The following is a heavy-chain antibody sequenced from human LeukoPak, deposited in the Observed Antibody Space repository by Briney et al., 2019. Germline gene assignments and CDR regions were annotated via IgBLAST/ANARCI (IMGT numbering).Heavy chain of an antibody. D-gene: IGHD5-18*01. Sequence: GGSLRLSCAASGFTFSSYAMSWVRQAPGKGLEWVSAISGSGGSTYYADSVKGRFTISRDNSKNTLYLQMNSLRAEDTAVYYCARNSYGYDYFDYWGQGTLVTVSS. CDR1: GFTFSSYA. CDR2: ISGSGGST. J-gene: IGHJ4*02. V-gene: IGHV3-23*01. CDR3: ARNSYGYDYFDY.